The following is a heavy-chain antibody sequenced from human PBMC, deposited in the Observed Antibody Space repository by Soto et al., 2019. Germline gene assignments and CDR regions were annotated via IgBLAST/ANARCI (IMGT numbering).Heavy chain of an antibody. D-gene: IGHD3-22*01. CDR2: ISAYNGNT. CDR3: ARVGSSGYDAFDI. CDR1: GYTFTSYG. J-gene: IGHJ3*02. V-gene: IGHV1-18*04. Sequence: ASVKVSCKASGYTFTSYGISWVRQAPGQGLEWMGWISAYNGNTNYAQKLQGRFTMTTDTSTSTAYMELRSLRSDDKSVYICARVGSSGYDAFDIWGQGTMVTVSS.